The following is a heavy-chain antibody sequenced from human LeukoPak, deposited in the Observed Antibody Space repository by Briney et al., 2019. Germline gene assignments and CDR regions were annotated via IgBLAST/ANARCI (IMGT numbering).Heavy chain of an antibody. CDR1: GYTFIRYY. V-gene: IGHV1-46*01. D-gene: IGHD2-2*01. Sequence: ASVKVSCKASGYTFIRYYMYWVRQAPGQGLEWMGIINPSGGGTSYAQKFQGRLTMTRDTSTSTVYMELSSLRSEDTAVYYCARGTDYQLPLLDCWGQGTLVTVSS. CDR2: INPSGGGT. CDR3: ARGTDYQLPLLDC. J-gene: IGHJ4*02.